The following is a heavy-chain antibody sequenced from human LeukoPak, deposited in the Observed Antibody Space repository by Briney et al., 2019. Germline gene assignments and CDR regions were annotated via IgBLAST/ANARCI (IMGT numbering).Heavy chain of an antibody. CDR3: AHTPYSSSWYAGYFQH. D-gene: IGHD6-13*01. CDR2: ISGSGGST. J-gene: IGHJ1*01. CDR1: GFTFSSYA. Sequence: PGGSLRLSCAASGFTFSSYAMSWVRQAPGKGLEWVSAISGSGGSTYYADSVKGRFTISRDNSKNTLYLQMNSLRAEDTAVYYCAHTPYSSSWYAGYFQHWGQGTLVTVSS. V-gene: IGHV3-23*01.